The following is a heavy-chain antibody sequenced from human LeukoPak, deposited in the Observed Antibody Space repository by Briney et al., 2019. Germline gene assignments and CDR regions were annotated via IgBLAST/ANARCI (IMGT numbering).Heavy chain of an antibody. J-gene: IGHJ4*02. CDR1: GGSITDHY. CDR3: ARFSSGCSTASCYLDY. D-gene: IGHD2-2*01. CDR2: IHSTGNT. Sequence: SQTLSLTWTVAGGSITDHYWSWIRHPPGKGLELTGHIHSTGNTFYKPSLKSRITISLDTSRNQFSLRLSSVTAADTAVYYCARFSSGCSTASCYLDYWGQGTLVTVSS. V-gene: IGHV4-59*11.